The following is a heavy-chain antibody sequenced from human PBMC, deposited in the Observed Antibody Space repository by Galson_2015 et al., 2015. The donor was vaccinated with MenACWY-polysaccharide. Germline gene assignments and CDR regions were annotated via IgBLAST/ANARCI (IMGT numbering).Heavy chain of an antibody. V-gene: IGHV4-61*01. CDR1: GASVSSTTDY. CDR3: AREPTYSGSFGWFDS. CDR2: MSSNGGA. J-gene: IGHJ5*01. Sequence: LTCTVSGASVSSTTDYWSWLRQPPGKGLEWIGFMSSNGGADRNPSLKSRATISIDTSKNQFSLRLNSVTAADTAMYYCAREPTYSGSFGWFDSWGQGTLVTVSP. D-gene: IGHD1-26*01.